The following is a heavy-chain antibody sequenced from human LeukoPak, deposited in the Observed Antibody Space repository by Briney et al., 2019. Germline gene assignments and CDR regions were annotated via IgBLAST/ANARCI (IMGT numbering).Heavy chain of an antibody. D-gene: IGHD6-19*01. J-gene: IGHJ3*02. CDR2: INHSGST. Sequence: SETLSLTCAVYGGSFSGYYWSWIRQPPGKGLEWIGEINHSGSTNYNPSLKSRVTISVDTSKNQFSLKLSSVTAADTAVYYCVRIPGSGWYFAFDIWGQGTMVTVSS. CDR3: VRIPGSGWYFAFDI. V-gene: IGHV4-34*01. CDR1: GGSFSGYY.